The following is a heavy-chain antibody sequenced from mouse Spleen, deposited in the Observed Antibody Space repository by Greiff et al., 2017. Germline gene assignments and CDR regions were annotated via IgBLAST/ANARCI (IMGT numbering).Heavy chain of an antibody. D-gene: IGHD1-1*01. CDR3: ARLTTHFDY. Sequence: EVHLVESGGGLVQPGGSLKLSCAASGFTFSSYTMSWVRQTPEKRLEWVAHISNGGGSTYYPDTVKGRFTISRDNAKNTLYLQISSLKSEDTSMYYCARLTTHFDYWGQGTTLTVSS. V-gene: IGHV5-12-2*01. CDR1: GFTFSSYT. J-gene: IGHJ2*01. CDR2: ISNGGGST.